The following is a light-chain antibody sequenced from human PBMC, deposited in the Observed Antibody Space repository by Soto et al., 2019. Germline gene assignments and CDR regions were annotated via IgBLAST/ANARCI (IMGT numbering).Light chain of an antibody. CDR3: SSFTSSSTFV. CDR2: DVS. Sequence: QSAVAQPASVSGSRGQSITFSCTGTSSDVGRYNYVSWLQQHPGKVPKLIIYDVSNWPSGVSDRFSGSKSGNTASLTISGLQPEDEADYYCSSFTSSSTFVFGTGTKVTVL. CDR1: SSDVGRYNY. J-gene: IGLJ1*01. V-gene: IGLV2-14*01.